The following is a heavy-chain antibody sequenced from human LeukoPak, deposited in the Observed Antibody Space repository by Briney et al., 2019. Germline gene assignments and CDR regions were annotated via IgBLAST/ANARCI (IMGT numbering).Heavy chain of an antibody. D-gene: IGHD3-10*01. CDR2: IYYSGST. V-gene: IGHV4-59*12. CDR1: GGSISSYY. J-gene: IGHJ5*02. CDR3: ARDRYYYGSGSVYWFDP. Sequence: SETLSLTCTVSGGSISSYYWSWIRQHPGKGLLWMGYIYYSGSTNYNPSLKSRVTISVDTSKNQFSLKLSSVTAADTAVYYCARDRYYYGSGSVYWFDPWGQGTLVTVSS.